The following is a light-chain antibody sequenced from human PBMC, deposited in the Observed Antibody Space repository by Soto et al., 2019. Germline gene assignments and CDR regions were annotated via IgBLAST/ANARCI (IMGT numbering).Light chain of an antibody. J-gene: IGKJ1*01. CDR1: PGPTTN. Sequence: EIVMTQSPATLCVSPWERVTLPCTARPGPTTNLAWYQQRPGQSPRPLIYGASARATGIPARFSGGGSGAEYTLTISSLQSEDFAVYYCQQYDKWPRTFGQGTKVDIK. V-gene: IGKV3-15*01. CDR2: GAS. CDR3: QQYDKWPRT.